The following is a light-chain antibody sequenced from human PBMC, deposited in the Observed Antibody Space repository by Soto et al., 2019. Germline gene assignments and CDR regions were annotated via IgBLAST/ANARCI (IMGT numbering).Light chain of an antibody. V-gene: IGKV3-20*01. CDR3: QQYGSSSWT. Sequence: EIVLTQSPGTLSLSPGEKATLSCRASQSVSSSYLAWYQQKPGQAPRLLMCGTSSRATAIPDRFSGSGSGTDFTLTISRLEPEDFAVYYCQQYGSSSWTFGQGTKVDIK. J-gene: IGKJ1*01. CDR1: QSVSSSY. CDR2: GTS.